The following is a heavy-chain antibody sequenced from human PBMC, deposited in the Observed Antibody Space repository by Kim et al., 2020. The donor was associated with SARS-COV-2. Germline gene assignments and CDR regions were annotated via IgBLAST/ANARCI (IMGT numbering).Heavy chain of an antibody. CDR1: GYNFDNSW. V-gene: IGHV5-51*01. CDR3: ARELPTLVPVSSNY. D-gene: IGHD6-6*01. CDR2: IYPGDSDT. J-gene: IGHJ4*02. Sequence: GESLKISCMTSGYNFDNSWIAWVRQRPGKGLEWMGVIYPGDSDTRYSPSFEGQVTISADKSTSTAYLEWNSLKPSDTAVYYCARELPTLVPVSSNYWGQGTLVTVSS.